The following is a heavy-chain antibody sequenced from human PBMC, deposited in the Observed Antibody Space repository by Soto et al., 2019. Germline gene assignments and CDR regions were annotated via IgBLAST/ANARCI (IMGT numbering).Heavy chain of an antibody. CDR2: MSSNGGST. CDR1: GFTFSSYA. D-gene: IGHD3-10*01. J-gene: IGHJ6*03. V-gene: IGHV3-64D*09. CDR3: VKDGSWSYFYYYYMDV. Sequence: GGSLRLSCSASGFTFSSYAMHWVRQAPGKGLEYVSAMSSNGGSTNYAYSEKGRFTISRDNSKNTLYLQMSSLRAEDTAVYYCVKDGSWSYFYYYYMDVWGKGITVTASS.